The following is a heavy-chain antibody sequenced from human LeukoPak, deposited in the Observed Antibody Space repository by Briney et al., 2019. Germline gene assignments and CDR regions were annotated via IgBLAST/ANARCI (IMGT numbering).Heavy chain of an antibody. V-gene: IGHV4-34*01. CDR3: ARGAYCSSTSCHGFFDY. CDR2: INHYGSI. CDR1: GGSFSGYY. Sequence: SETLSLTCAVYGGSFSGYYWSWIRQPPGKGLEWIGEINHYGSINYNPSLKSRVTISVDTSKNQFSLRLSSVTAADTAVYYCARGAYCSSTSCHGFFDYWGQGTLVTVSS. J-gene: IGHJ4*02. D-gene: IGHD2-2*01.